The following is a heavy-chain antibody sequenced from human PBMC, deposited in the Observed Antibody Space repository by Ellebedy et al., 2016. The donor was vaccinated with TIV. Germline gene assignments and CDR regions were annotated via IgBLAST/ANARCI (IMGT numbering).Heavy chain of an antibody. V-gene: IGHV4/OR15-8*02. CDR2: IYHSGIT. CDR3: ARWSPLHWYFDL. CDR1: GDLFSSGDW. D-gene: IGHD3-10*01. J-gene: IGHJ2*01. Sequence: SETLSLXXEVSGDLFSSGDWWSWVRQPPGKGLEWIGEIYHSGITKYNVSLKSRVAMSIDKSKNQFSVTLTSVTVADTAFYYCARWSPLHWYFDLWGRGTLVTVSS.